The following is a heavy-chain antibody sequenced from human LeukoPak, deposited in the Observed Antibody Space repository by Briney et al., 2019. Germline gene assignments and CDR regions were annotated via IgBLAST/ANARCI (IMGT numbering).Heavy chain of an antibody. CDR2: IYYSGTT. V-gene: IGHV4-38-2*01. Sequence: SETLSLTCAVSGYSISSGYNWGWIRQPPGKGLEWIGSIYYSGTTYYNPSLKSRITISVDTSKNQFSLKLSSVTAEDTAMYYCARADSPVWSKFPYWGQGTLVTVSS. D-gene: IGHD2-21*01. J-gene: IGHJ4*02. CDR3: ARADSPVWSKFPY. CDR1: GYSISSGYN.